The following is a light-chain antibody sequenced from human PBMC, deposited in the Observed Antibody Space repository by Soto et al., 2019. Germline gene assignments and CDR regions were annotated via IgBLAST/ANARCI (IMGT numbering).Light chain of an antibody. Sequence: QSALTQPASVSGSPGQSITISCSGTSNDIGGYNYVSWYQHHPGKAPKLMIFEVTNRPSGVSNRFSGSKSGNTASLTISGLQTEDEADYYCSSYTSSTTVVFGGSTQLTVL. CDR2: EVT. J-gene: IGLJ7*01. CDR1: SNDIGGYNY. CDR3: SSYTSSTTVV. V-gene: IGLV2-14*01.